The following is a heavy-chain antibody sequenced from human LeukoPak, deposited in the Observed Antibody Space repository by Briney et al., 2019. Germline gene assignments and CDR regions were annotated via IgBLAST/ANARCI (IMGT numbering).Heavy chain of an antibody. V-gene: IGHV1-18*01. CDR2: ISPYNGNT. J-gene: IGHJ4*02. Sequence: ASVTVSCKASGYSFTSYGITWVRQAHGQGLEWMGWISPYNGNTKYIQKLQGRVPMTTDTFTKTVYMELRTLRSDDTAVYYCATTGVRSPNKMDYWGQGTLVTVSS. D-gene: IGHD7-27*01. CDR1: GYSFTSYG. CDR3: ATTGVRSPNKMDY.